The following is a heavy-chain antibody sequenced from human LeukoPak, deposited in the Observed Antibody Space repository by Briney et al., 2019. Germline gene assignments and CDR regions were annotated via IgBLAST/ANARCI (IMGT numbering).Heavy chain of an antibody. CDR1: GFTFSTYT. Sequence: GGSLRLSCAASGFTFSTYTMNWVRQAPGKGLEWVSPISSSSSYIYYADSVKGRFTISRDNAKNSLYLQMNSLRAEDTAVYYCAGGGGGPRDYWGQGTLVTVSS. V-gene: IGHV3-21*01. CDR2: ISSSSSYI. CDR3: AGGGGGPRDY. J-gene: IGHJ4*02. D-gene: IGHD3-16*01.